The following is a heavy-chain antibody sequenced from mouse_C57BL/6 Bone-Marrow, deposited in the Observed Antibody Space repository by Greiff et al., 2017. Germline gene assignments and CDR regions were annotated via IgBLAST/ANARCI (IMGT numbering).Heavy chain of an antibody. CDR2: IYPGDGDT. V-gene: IGHV1-82*01. CDR1: GYAFSSSW. CDR3: VTTVVATEFDY. J-gene: IGHJ2*01. Sequence: QVQLQQSGPELVKPGASVKISCKASGYAFSSSWMNWVKQRPGKGLEWIGRIYPGDGDTNYNGKFKGKATLTADKSSSTAYMQLSSLTSEDSAVYFWVTTVVATEFDYWGQGTTLTVSS. D-gene: IGHD1-1*01.